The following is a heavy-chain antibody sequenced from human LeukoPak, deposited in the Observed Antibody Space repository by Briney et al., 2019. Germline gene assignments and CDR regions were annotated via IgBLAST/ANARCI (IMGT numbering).Heavy chain of an antibody. CDR2: IYYSGNT. V-gene: IGHV4-59*01. CDR3: ARDLFYSNGFDS. J-gene: IGHJ4*02. D-gene: IGHD4-4*01. CDR1: GGSISSYY. Sequence: SETLSLTRTVSGGSISSYYWSWIRQPPGKGLEWIGYIYYSGNTNYNPSLKSRVTISVDTSKNQFSLKLSSVTAADTAVYYCARDLFYSNGFDSWGQGTLVTVSS.